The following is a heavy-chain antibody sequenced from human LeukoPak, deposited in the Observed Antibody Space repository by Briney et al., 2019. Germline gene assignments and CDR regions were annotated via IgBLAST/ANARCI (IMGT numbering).Heavy chain of an antibody. CDR1: GFTFSSYG. Sequence: PGRSLRLSCAASGFTFSSYGMHWVRQAPGKGLEWVAVIWYDGSNKYYADSVKGRFTISRDNSKNTLYLQMNSLRAEDTAVYYCARDSIPGYDSSGYMVAFDLWGQGTMVTVSS. V-gene: IGHV3-33*01. CDR2: IWYDGSNK. CDR3: ARDSIPGYDSSGYMVAFDL. J-gene: IGHJ3*01. D-gene: IGHD3-22*01.